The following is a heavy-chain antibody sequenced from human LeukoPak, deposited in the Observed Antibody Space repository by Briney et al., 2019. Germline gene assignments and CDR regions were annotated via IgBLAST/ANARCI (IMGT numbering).Heavy chain of an antibody. V-gene: IGHV3-11*06. CDR1: GFTFSEYY. CDR2: ISSSSSYT. CDR3: ANDGCSSTSCLVDY. Sequence: GGSLRLSCAAPGFTFSEYYMSWIRQAPGKGLEWVSYISSSSSYTNYADSVKGRFTISRDHAKNSLYMQMNSLRADDTAVYYCANDGCSSTSCLVDYWGQGTLVTVAS. D-gene: IGHD2-2*01. J-gene: IGHJ4*02.